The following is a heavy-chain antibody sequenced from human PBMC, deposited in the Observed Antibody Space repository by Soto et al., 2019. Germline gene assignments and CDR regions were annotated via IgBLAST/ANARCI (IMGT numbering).Heavy chain of an antibody. V-gene: IGHV3-20*04. CDR3: ARYGYYDSSGYNPDAFDI. Sequence: PGGSLRLSCAASGFTFDDYGMSWVRQAPGKGLEWVSGINWNGGSTGYADSVKGRFTISRDNAKNSLYLQMNSLRAEDTALYYCARYGYYDSSGYNPDAFDIWGQRTMVTVSS. CDR2: INWNGGST. J-gene: IGHJ3*02. CDR1: GFTFDDYG. D-gene: IGHD3-22*01.